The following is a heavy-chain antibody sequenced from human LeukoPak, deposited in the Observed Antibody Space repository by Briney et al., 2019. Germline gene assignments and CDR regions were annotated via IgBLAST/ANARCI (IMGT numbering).Heavy chain of an antibody. D-gene: IGHD3-10*01. CDR3: ARDLHYYGSGSFDATDI. V-gene: IGHV1-18*01. CDR2: ITVYNNYT. CDR1: GYTFTNYG. Sequence: GASVKVSCKTSGYTFTNYGITWARQAPGQGLEWMGWITVYNNYTNSARKLQGRVTMTTDTSTSAAYMELRSLTSDDTAVYYCARDLHYYGSGSFDATDIWGQGTMVTVSS. J-gene: IGHJ3*02.